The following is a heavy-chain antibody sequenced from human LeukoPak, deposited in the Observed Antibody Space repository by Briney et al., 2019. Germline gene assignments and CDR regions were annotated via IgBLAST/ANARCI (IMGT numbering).Heavy chain of an antibody. CDR2: ISSSGSTI. J-gene: IGHJ4*02. D-gene: IGHD6-13*01. Sequence: GGSLRLSCAASGYTFSSYEVNWDRQAPGKGLEWVSYISSSGSTIYYADSVKGRFTISRDNAKNSLYLQMNSLRAEDTAVYYCARVSHPGIAAAGSFDYWGQGTLVTVSS. CDR3: ARVSHPGIAAAGSFDY. CDR1: GYTFSSYE. V-gene: IGHV3-48*03.